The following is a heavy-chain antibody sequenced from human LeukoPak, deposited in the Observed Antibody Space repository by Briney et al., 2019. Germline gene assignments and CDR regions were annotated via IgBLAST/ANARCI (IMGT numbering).Heavy chain of an antibody. D-gene: IGHD3-16*01. Sequence: GGSLRLSCAASGFTVSSYYMTWVRQAPGKGLEWVSFIYSSGSTYYADSVKGRFTISRDNSKNTVHLQMNSLRAEDTATYFCARASTGGIPPGRDWGQGTLVTVSS. CDR1: GFTVSSYY. V-gene: IGHV3-53*01. CDR2: IYSSGST. CDR3: ARASTGGIPPGRD. J-gene: IGHJ4*02.